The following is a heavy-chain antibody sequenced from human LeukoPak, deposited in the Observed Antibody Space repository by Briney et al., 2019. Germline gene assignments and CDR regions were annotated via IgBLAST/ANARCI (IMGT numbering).Heavy chain of an antibody. D-gene: IGHD3-16*01. CDR3: AKDNYGGIYAS. J-gene: IGHJ5*02. CDR2: ISHFPGDP. CDR1: GFTFSGYG. Sequence: GGSLRLSCATSGFTFSGYGLSWVRQAPGKGLEWVAHISHFPGDPWYANSVKGRFIISRDNSKGTAYLEMNSLTPEDSVLYYCAKDNYGGIYASWGQGTMVTVSA. V-gene: IGHV3-23*01.